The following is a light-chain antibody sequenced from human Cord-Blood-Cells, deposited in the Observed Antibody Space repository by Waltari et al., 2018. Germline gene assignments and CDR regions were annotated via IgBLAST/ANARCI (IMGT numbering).Light chain of an antibody. CDR1: QSVSSH. Sequence: EIVLTHSPATLSLSPGERATLSFRASQSVSSHLAWYQQKPGQAPRLLIYDASNRATGIPARFRGSGSRTDFTLPMSSLEPEDFAVYYCQQRSNWPPLTFGGGTKVEIK. V-gene: IGKV3-11*01. CDR3: QQRSNWPPLT. CDR2: DAS. J-gene: IGKJ4*01.